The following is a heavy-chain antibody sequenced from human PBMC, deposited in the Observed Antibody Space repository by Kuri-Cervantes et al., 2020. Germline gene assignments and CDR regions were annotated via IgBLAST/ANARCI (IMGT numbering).Heavy chain of an antibody. J-gene: IGHJ3*02. Sequence: GESLKISCAASGFTFSSYAMSWVRQAPGKGLEWVAVISYDGSNKYYADSVKGRFTISRDNSKNTLYLQMNSLTTEDTALYYCAKEYSRGYTYGHDAFDMWGQGTRVTVSS. CDR1: GFTFSSYA. V-gene: IGHV3-30*18. CDR2: ISYDGSNK. CDR3: AKEYSRGYTYGHDAFDM. D-gene: IGHD5-18*01.